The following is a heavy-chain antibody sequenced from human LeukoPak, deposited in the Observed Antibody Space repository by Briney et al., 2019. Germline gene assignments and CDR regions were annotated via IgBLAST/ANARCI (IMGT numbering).Heavy chain of an antibody. V-gene: IGHV4-34*01. CDR3: ARGQSVYGDYVDY. CDR1: GGSFSGYY. Sequence: SGTLSLTCAVSGGSFSGYYWSWIRQPPGKGLEWIGEINHSGSTNYNPSLKSRVTISVDSSKNYFTLKLSSVTAPDTAVYYCARGQSVYGDYVDYWGQGTLVTVSS. CDR2: INHSGST. J-gene: IGHJ4*02. D-gene: IGHD4-17*01.